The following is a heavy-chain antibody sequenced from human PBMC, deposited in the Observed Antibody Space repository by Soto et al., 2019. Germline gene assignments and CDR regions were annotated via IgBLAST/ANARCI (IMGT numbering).Heavy chain of an antibody. J-gene: IGHJ4*02. V-gene: IGHV1-69*01. Sequence: QVQLVQSGTEVKKPGSSVKVSCKTSGGTFSSFPIAWVRQAPGQGLEWVGGIIPVLGAPSYAQTFQGRVTITADESTSAAYLEQSSLRSDDTAVHFCARDRHYENHTFYYLKYYFDYWGQGTLVTVSS. CDR2: IIPVLGAP. CDR3: ARDRHYENHTFYYLKYYFDY. D-gene: IGHD3-22*01. CDR1: GGTFSSFP.